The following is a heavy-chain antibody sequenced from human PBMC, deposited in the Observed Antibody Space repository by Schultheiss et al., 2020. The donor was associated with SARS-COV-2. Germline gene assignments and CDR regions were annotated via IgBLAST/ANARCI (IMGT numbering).Heavy chain of an antibody. CDR3: ARHGPPRDSSSWYFDY. Sequence: SETLSLTCAVSGGSISSSNWWSWVRQPPGKGLEWIGEINHSGSTNYNPSLKSRVTISVDTSKNQFSLRLSSVTAADTAVYYCARHGPPRDSSSWYFDYWGQGTLVTVSS. D-gene: IGHD6-13*01. J-gene: IGHJ4*02. V-gene: IGHV4-4*02. CDR2: INHSGST. CDR1: GGSISSSNW.